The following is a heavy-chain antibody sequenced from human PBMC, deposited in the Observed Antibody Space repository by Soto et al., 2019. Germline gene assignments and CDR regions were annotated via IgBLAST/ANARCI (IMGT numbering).Heavy chain of an antibody. CDR1: GYSFTSYW. CDR2: IYPGDSDT. Sequence: EVQLVQSGAEVKKPGESLKVSCKGSGYSFTSYWIGWVRQMPGKGLEWVGIIYPGDSDTRYSPSFQGQVTISADKSISADSRQWSRLKASDTAMYYCARQAPGAFDLWGQGAMVTVSS. V-gene: IGHV5-51*01. CDR3: ARQAPGAFDL. D-gene: IGHD1-26*01. J-gene: IGHJ3*01.